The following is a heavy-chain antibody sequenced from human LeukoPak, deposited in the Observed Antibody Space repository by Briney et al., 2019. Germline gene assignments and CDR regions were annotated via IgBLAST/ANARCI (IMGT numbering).Heavy chain of an antibody. D-gene: IGHD3-10*01. CDR2: ISAYNVNT. V-gene: IGHV1-18*01. J-gene: IGHJ4*02. Sequence: ASVKVSCKASGYTFTSYGISWVRQAPGQGLEWMGWISAYNVNTNYAQKLQGRVTMTTDTSTSTAYMELRSLRSDDTAVYYCARDAREITMVRGVIITEAYYFDYWGQGTLVTVSS. CDR3: ARDAREITMVRGVIITEAYYFDY. CDR1: GYTFTSYG.